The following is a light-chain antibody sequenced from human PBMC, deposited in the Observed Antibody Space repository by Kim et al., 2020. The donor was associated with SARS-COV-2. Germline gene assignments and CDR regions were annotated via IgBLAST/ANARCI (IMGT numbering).Light chain of an antibody. V-gene: IGKV1-5*01. CDR2: DAS. CDR1: QSIRNW. J-gene: IGKJ1*01. Sequence: SAYIGDRGTITCRASQSIRNWLAWDQQKPGKAPKVLIYDASSLESGVPSRFSGSGSGTEFTLTISSLQPDDFATYYCQQYNSYWTFGQGTKVDIK. CDR3: QQYNSYWT.